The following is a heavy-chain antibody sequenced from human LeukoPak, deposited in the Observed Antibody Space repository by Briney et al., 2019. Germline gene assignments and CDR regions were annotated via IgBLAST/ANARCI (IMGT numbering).Heavy chain of an antibody. D-gene: IGHD2/OR15-2a*01. J-gene: IGHJ4*02. CDR3: ARDNMGFDY. CDR2: ISSSSSTI. V-gene: IGHV3-48*01. CDR1: GFTFSSYS. Sequence: GGSLRLSCAASGFTFSSYSMNWVRQAPGKGLEWVSYISSSSSTIYYADSAKGRFTISRDNAKNSLYLQMNSLRAEDTAVYYCARDNMGFDYWGQGTLVTVYS.